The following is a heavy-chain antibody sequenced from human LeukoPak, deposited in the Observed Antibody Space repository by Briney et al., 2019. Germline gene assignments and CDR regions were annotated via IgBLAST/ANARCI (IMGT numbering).Heavy chain of an antibody. CDR1: GFTFSSFA. CDR3: AKDGSWSCTD. Sequence: RRSLRLSCGASGFTFSSFAMRSVRQGPGKGLEWVAYIAHHGNNKYYADSVKGRFTISRNNSKGSLYLQMNSLAADDVSVNYCAKDGSWSCTDWGQGTLVRVSS. D-gene: IGHD2-8*02. V-gene: IGHV3-30*02. J-gene: IGHJ4*02. CDR2: IAHHGNNK.